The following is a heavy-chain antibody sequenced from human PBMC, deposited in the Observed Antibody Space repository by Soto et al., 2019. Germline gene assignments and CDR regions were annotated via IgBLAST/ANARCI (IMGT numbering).Heavy chain of an antibody. V-gene: IGHV4-34*01. J-gene: IGHJ6*02. D-gene: IGHD3-10*01. CDR3: ARVSGIHYYGLDV. Sequence: SETLSLTCAVYGGSFSGYYWNWIRQPPGKGLEWIGEINHSGSTNYNPSLKSRVTISVDTSKNQFSLKLSSVTAADTAVYYCARVSGIHYYGLDVWGQGTTVTVSS. CDR1: GGSFSGYY. CDR2: INHSGST.